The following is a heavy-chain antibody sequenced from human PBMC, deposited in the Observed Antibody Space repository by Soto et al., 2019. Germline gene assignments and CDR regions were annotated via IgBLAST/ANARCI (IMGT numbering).Heavy chain of an antibody. CDR1: GFTFSSYS. Sequence: PGGSLRLSCAASGFTFSSYSMNWVRQAPGKGLEWVSFISTGSSYIYYADSVKGRFTISRDNAKNSLYLQMNSLRADDTAVYYCARDSVYGGNPPPFDYWGQGTLVTVSS. J-gene: IGHJ4*02. CDR3: ARDSVYGGNPPPFDY. D-gene: IGHD4-17*01. CDR2: ISTGSSYI. V-gene: IGHV3-21*01.